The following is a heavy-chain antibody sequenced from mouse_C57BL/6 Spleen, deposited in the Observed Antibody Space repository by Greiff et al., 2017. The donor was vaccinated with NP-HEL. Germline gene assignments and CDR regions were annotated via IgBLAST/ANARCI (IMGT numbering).Heavy chain of an antibody. CDR1: GFTFSSYA. D-gene: IGHD1-1*01. CDR3: ARDGHYYGSSYYFDY. J-gene: IGHJ2*01. Sequence: EVKLQESGGGLVKPGGSLKLSCAASGFTFSSYAMSWVRQTPEKRLEWVATISDGGSYTYYPDNVKGRFTISRDNAKNNLYLQMSHLKSEDTAMYYCARDGHYYGSSYYFDYWGQGTTLTVSS. V-gene: IGHV5-4*01. CDR2: ISDGGSYT.